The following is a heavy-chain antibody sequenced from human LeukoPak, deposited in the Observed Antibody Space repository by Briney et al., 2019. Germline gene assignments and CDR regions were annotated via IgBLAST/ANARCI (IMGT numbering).Heavy chain of an antibody. Sequence: PGASVKVSCKASGYTFTGYYMHWVRQAPGQGLEWMGWINPNSGGTNYAQKFQGRVTMTRDTSISTAYMELSRLRSDDTAVYYCARDRGGYSGYDGCFDPWGREPWSPSPQ. CDR3: ARDRGGYSGYDGCFDP. CDR2: INPNSGGT. CDR1: GYTFTGYY. D-gene: IGHD5-12*01. J-gene: IGHJ5*02. V-gene: IGHV1-2*02.